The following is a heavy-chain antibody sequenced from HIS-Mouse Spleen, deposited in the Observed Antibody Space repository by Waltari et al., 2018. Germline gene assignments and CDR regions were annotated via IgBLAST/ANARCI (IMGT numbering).Heavy chain of an antibody. V-gene: IGHV1-2*02. Sequence: QVQLVQSGAEVKKPGASVKVSCKASGYTFTCNYMHWVRQAPGQGLEWMGRINPNRGGTNYAQQFQGRVTMTGATSISTAYMELSRLRSDDTAVYYCARDSIAVMDVWGQGTTVTVSS. J-gene: IGHJ6*02. CDR3: ARDSIAVMDV. CDR1: GYTFTCNY. CDR2: INPNRGGT. D-gene: IGHD6-19*01.